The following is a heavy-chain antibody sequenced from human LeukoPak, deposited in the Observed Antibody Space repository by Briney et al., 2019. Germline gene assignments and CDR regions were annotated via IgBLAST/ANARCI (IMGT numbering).Heavy chain of an antibody. D-gene: IGHD2-15*01. J-gene: IGHJ5*02. CDR1: GYTFTSYD. V-gene: IGHV1-8*01. Sequence: ASVKVSFKASGYTFTSYDINWVRQATGQGLEWMGWMNPNSGNTGYAQKFQGRVTMTRNTSISTAYMELSSLRSEDTAVYYCARVGYCSGGSCRNWFDPWGQGTLVTVSS. CDR3: ARVGYCSGGSCRNWFDP. CDR2: MNPNSGNT.